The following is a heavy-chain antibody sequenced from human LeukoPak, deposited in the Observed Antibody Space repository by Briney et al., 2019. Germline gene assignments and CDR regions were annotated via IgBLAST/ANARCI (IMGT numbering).Heavy chain of an antibody. J-gene: IGHJ4*02. CDR2: IIPIFGTA. D-gene: IGHD3-10*01. CDR3: ASGGELFVKDY. CDR1: GGTFSSYA. V-gene: IGHV1-69*13. Sequence: SVKVSCKASGGTFSSYAISWVRQAPGQGLEWMGGIIPIFGTANYAQKFQGRVTITADESTSTAYMEPSSLRSEDTAVYYCASGGELFVKDYWGQGTLVTVSS.